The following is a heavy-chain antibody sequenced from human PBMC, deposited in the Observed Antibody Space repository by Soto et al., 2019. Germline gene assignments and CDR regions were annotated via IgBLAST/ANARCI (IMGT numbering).Heavy chain of an antibody. J-gene: IGHJ4*02. CDR1: GYTFYSHS. D-gene: IGHD6-19*01. V-gene: IGHV1-69*05. Sequence: ASVKVSCKASGYTFYSHSISWVRQAPGQGLEWMGGIIPIYGTANYAQKFQGRFTISRDNAKNTLYLQMNSLRVEDTAVYYCAGETGYSSGWRQDYWGQGTLVTVSS. CDR2: IIPIYGTA. CDR3: AGETGYSSGWRQDY.